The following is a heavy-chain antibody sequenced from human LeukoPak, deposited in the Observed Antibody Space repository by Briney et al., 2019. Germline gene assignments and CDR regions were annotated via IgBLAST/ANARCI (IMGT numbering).Heavy chain of an antibody. V-gene: IGHV4-34*01. CDR1: GGSFSGYY. Sequence: PSETLSLTCAVYGGSFSGYYWSWIRQSQGKGLEWIGEINHSGSTNYNPSLKSRVTISVDTSKNQFSLKLSCVIAADTAVYYCARGGMVLRFGELLDYWGQGTLVTVSS. J-gene: IGHJ4*02. CDR2: INHSGST. D-gene: IGHD3-10*01. CDR3: ARGGMVLRFGELLDY.